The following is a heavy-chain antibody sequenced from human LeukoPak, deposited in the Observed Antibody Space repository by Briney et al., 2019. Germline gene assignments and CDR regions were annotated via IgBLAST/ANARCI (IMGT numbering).Heavy chain of an antibody. J-gene: IGHJ4*02. Sequence: GGSLRLSCAASGFTFSSYSMNWVRQAPGKGLEWVSSISSSSSYIYYADSVKGRFTISRDNAKNSLYLQMNSLRAEDTAVYYCARAGGRLYYFDYWGQGTLVTVSS. CDR1: GFTFSSYS. D-gene: IGHD1-26*01. CDR3: ARAGGRLYYFDY. V-gene: IGHV3-21*01. CDR2: ISSSSSYI.